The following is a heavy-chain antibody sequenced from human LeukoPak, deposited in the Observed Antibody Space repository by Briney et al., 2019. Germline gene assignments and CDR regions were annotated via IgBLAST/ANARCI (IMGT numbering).Heavy chain of an antibody. CDR3: ARGDVANSYSSSWYYWFDP. CDR2: IIPIFGTA. V-gene: IGHV1-69*13. CDR1: GGTFSSYA. D-gene: IGHD6-13*01. J-gene: IGHJ5*02. Sequence: SVKVSCKASGGTFSSYAISWVRRAPGQGLEWMGGIIPIFGTANCAQKFQGRVTITADESTSTAYMELSSLRSEDTAVYYCARGDVANSYSSSWYYWFDPWGQGTLVTVSS.